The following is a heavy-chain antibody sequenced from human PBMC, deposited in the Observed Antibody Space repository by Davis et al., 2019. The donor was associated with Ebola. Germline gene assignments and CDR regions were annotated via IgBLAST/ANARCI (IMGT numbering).Heavy chain of an antibody. V-gene: IGHV4-59*12. J-gene: IGHJ3*02. Sequence: MPSETLSLTCSVSGASISSYYWSWIRQPPGKGLEWIGYIYHSGSTYYNPSLKSRVTISVDRSKNQFSLKLSSVTAADTAVYYCARRIMITFGGVIVHHDAFDIWGQGTMVTVSS. CDR1: GASISSYY. CDR2: IYHSGST. D-gene: IGHD3-16*02. CDR3: ARRIMITFGGVIVHHDAFDI.